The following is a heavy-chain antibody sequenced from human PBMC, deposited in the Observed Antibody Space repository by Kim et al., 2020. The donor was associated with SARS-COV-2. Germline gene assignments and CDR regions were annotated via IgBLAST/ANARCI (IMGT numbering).Heavy chain of an antibody. CDR2: IKQDGSEK. CDR1: GFTFSSYW. D-gene: IGHD3-10*01. V-gene: IGHV3-7*03. CDR3: ARDWPGVLLWFGESRTGSAFDI. Sequence: GGSLRLSCAASGFTFSSYWMSWVRQAPGKGQEWVANIKQDGSEKYYVDSVKGRFTISRDNAKNSLYLQMNSLRAEDTAVYYCARDWPGVLLWFGESRTGSAFDIWGQGTMVTVSS. J-gene: IGHJ3*02.